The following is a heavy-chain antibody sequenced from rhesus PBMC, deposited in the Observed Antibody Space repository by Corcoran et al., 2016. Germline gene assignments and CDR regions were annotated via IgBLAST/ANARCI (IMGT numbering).Heavy chain of an antibody. CDR2: ISGGSGST. D-gene: IGHD3-16*01. CDR3: AYSGSYYYFDY. CDR1: GGSVSSSNW. J-gene: IGHJ4*01. V-gene: IGHV4-65*01. Sequence: QVQLQESGPGLVKPSETLSLTCAVSGGSVSSSNWWSWIRQPPGKGLEWIGYISGGSGSTYYNPSLRVRVTISTDTSKNQFSLKLSSVTAADTAVYYCAYSGSYYYFDYWGQGVLVTVSS.